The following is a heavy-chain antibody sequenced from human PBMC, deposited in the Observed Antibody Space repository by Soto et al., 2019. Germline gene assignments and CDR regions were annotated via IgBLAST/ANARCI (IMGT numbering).Heavy chain of an antibody. D-gene: IGHD1-26*01. CDR3: ARAMVGATIVDY. CDR2: ISSSSSYT. CDR1: GFTFSSYA. V-gene: IGHV3-21*05. J-gene: IGHJ4*02. Sequence: GGSLRLSCAASGFTFSSYAMSWVRQAPGKGLEWVSYISSSSSYTNYADSVKGRFTISRDNAKNSLYLQMNSLRAEDTAVYYCARAMVGATIVDYWGQGTLVTVSS.